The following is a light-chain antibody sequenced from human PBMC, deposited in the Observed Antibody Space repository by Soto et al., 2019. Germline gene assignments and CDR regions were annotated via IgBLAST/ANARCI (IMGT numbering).Light chain of an antibody. J-gene: IGLJ2*01. CDR1: SSDVGGYNY. CDR3: SSYTSSSTLV. Sequence: QSVLTQPASVSGSPGQSITISCTGTSSDVGGYNYVSWYQQHPGKAPQLMIYDVTYRPSGVSNRFSGSKSGNTASLTISGLLAEDEADYYCSSYTSSSTLVFSGGTKLTVL. CDR2: DVT. V-gene: IGLV2-14*01.